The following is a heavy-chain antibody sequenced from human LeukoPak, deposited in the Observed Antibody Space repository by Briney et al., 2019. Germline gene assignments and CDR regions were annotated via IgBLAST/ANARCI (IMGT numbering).Heavy chain of an antibody. V-gene: IGHV4-39*01. CDR2: IYYSGGV. J-gene: IGHJ4*02. Sequence: SETLSPTCTVSGGSISSSGYYWGWIRQPPGKGLEWIGSIYYSGGVYYNPSLKSRVTISVDTSKNQFSLKLSSVTAADTAVYYCARHRGYSYGYIDYWGQGTLVTVSS. CDR1: GGSISSSGYY. CDR3: ARHRGYSYGYIDY. D-gene: IGHD5-18*01.